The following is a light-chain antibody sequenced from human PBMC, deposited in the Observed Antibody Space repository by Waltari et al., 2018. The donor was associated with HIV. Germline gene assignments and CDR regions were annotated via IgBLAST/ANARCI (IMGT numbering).Light chain of an antibody. J-gene: IGKJ1*01. Sequence: DIEVTQSPSTLSASVGDTVSVTCRTDHYISTWLAWYQQRPGKAPKLLIYETSILESGVPSRVSGRGSGTEFTRTISSLQPDDFATYYCQQYNSFSQAFGQGTKVEL. CDR2: ETS. CDR3: QQYNSFSQA. CDR1: HYISTW. V-gene: IGKV1-5*03.